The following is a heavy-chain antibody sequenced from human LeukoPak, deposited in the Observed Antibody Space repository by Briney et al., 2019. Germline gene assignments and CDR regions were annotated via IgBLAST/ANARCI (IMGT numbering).Heavy chain of an antibody. J-gene: IGHJ3*02. CDR3: AREWSSSLAFDI. V-gene: IGHV1-2*04. Sequence: ASVKVSCKASGYTFTGYYMHWVRQAPGQGLEWMGWINPNSGGTNYAQKFQGWVTTTRDTSISTAYMELSRLRSDDTAVYYCAREWSSSLAFDIWGQGTMVTVSS. CDR1: GYTFTGYY. D-gene: IGHD6-6*01. CDR2: INPNSGGT.